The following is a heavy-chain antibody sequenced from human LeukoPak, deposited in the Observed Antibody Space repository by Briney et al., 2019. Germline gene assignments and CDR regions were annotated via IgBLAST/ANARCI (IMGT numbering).Heavy chain of an antibody. CDR2: INPKSGGT. D-gene: IGHD5-12*01. CDR1: GYTFTGYY. Sequence: ASVKVSCKASGYTFTGYYMHWVRQAPGQGLEWMGWINPKSGGTNYVQKFQGRVTLTRDTSISTAYMELSRLRYDDTAVYYCAREHSGYDFSTSGKDTFDIWGQGTTVTVSS. J-gene: IGHJ3*02. V-gene: IGHV1-2*02. CDR3: AREHSGYDFSTSGKDTFDI.